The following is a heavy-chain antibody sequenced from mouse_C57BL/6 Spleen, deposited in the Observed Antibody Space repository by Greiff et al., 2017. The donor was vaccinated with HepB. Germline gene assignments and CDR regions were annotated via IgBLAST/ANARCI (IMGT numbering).Heavy chain of an antibody. CDR2: IDPSDSYT. V-gene: IGHV1-50*01. D-gene: IGHD1-1*01. CDR3: ARHGSSYEDDY. J-gene: IGHJ2*01. CDR1: GYTFTSYW. Sequence: QVQLKQPGAELVKPGASVKLSCKASGYTFTSYWMQWVKQRPGQGLEWIGEIDPSDSYTNYNQKFKGKATLTVDTSSSTAYMQLSSLTSEDSAVYYCARHGSSYEDDYWGQGTTLTVSS.